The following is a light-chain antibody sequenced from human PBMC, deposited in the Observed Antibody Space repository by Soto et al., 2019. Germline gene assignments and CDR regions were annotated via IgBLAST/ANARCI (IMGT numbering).Light chain of an antibody. CDR3: QQYDNLPIT. CDR1: QDISNY. CDR2: DAS. Sequence: DIQMTQSPSRMYASVGDRVTITCQASQDISNYLNWYQQKPGKAPKLLIYDASNLETGVPSRFSGSGSGTDFTFTISSLQPEDIATYYCQQYDNLPITFGQGTRLEIK. V-gene: IGKV1-33*01. J-gene: IGKJ5*01.